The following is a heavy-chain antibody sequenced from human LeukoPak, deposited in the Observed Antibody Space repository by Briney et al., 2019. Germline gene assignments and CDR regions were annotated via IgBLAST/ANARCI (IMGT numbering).Heavy chain of an antibody. J-gene: IGHJ4*02. V-gene: IGHV3-21*01. CDR3: AREVIPDY. Sequence: GGSLRLSCAASGFTFSSYTMNWVRQAPGKGLEWVSSISSTSSYIYYADSVKGRFTISRDNVKNSLYLQMNSLRAEDTAVYYCAREVIPDYWGQGTPVTVSS. CDR2: ISSTSSYI. D-gene: IGHD2-21*01. CDR1: GFTFSSYT.